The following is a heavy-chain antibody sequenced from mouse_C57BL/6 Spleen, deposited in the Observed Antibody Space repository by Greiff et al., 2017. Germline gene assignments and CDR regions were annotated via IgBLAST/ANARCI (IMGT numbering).Heavy chain of an antibody. CDR3: TRDGNYWFAY. CDR2: IDPETGGT. CDR1: GYTFTDYE. D-gene: IGHD2-1*01. J-gene: IGHJ3*01. Sequence: VKLMESGAELVRPGASVTLSCKASGYTFTDYEMHWVKQTPVHGLEWIGAIDPETGGTAYNQKFKGKAILTADKSSSTAYMELRSLTSEDSAVYYCTRDGNYWFAYWGQGTLVTVSA. V-gene: IGHV1-15*01.